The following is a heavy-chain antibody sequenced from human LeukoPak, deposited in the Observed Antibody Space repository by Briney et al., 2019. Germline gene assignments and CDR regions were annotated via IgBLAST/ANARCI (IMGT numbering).Heavy chain of an antibody. D-gene: IGHD4-17*01. J-gene: IGHJ4*02. CDR2: IYHSGST. Sequence: PSETLSLTCAVSGGFISSGGYSWSWIRQPPGKGLEWIGYIYHSGSTYYNPSLKSRVTISVDRSKNQFSLKLSSVTAADMAVYYCARVSGDGSYFDYWGQGTLVTVSS. CDR3: ARVSGDGSYFDY. CDR1: GGFISSGGYS. V-gene: IGHV4-30-2*01.